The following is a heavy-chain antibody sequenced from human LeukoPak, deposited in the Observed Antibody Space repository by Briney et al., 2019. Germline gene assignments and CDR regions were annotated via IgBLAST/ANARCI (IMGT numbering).Heavy chain of an antibody. V-gene: IGHV3-74*01. Sequence: GGSLRLSCAASGFTFSSYWMHWVRQAPGKGLVWVSRISSDGSSTSYADSVKGRFTISRDNAKNTLYLQMNSLRAEDTAVYYCAKAPVTSCSGVYCYPFDYWGQGTLVTVSS. J-gene: IGHJ4*02. CDR2: ISSDGSST. CDR1: GFTFSSYW. CDR3: AKAPVTSCSGVYCYPFDY. D-gene: IGHD2-15*01.